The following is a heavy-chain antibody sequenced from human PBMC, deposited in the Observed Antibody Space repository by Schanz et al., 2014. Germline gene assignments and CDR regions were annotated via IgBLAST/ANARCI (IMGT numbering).Heavy chain of an antibody. CDR2: IYHTGST. J-gene: IGHJ2*01. CDR3: ARDTTWRLDL. Sequence: QVQLQQWGAGLLKPSETLSLTCGVFGGSFSGYYRSWIRQPPGKGLEWIGEIYHTGSTNYNPSLKRRVTIAVDRSKNQFSLTLTSLTAADTAVYYCARDTTWRLDLWGRGTLVTVSS. CDR1: GGSFSGYY. V-gene: IGHV4-34*01. D-gene: IGHD1-1*01.